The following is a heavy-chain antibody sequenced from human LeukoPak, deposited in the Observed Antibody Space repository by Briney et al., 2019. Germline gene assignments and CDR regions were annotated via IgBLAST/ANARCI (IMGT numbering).Heavy chain of an antibody. Sequence: ASVTVSCKASGYTFTSYGISWVRQAPGQGLEWMGWISAYNGNTNYAQKLQGRVTMTTDTSTSTAYMELRSLRSDDTAVYYCARDCSSTSCYAYDAFDIWGQGTMVTVSS. CDR1: GYTFTSYG. J-gene: IGHJ3*02. D-gene: IGHD2-2*01. CDR2: ISAYNGNT. V-gene: IGHV1-18*01. CDR3: ARDCSSTSCYAYDAFDI.